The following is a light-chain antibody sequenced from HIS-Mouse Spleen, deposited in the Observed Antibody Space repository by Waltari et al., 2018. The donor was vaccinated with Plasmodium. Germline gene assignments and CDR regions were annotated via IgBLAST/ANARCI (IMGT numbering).Light chain of an antibody. CDR1: QSVLYSSNNKYY. V-gene: IGKV4-1*01. CDR2: WAS. J-gene: IGKJ2*01. Sequence: DIVMTQSPDSLAVSLGERATINCKSSQSVLYSSNNKYYLAWYKQKPGQPAKLLIYWASTRESGVPDRFSGSGSGTDFTLTISSLQAEDVAVYYCQQYYSTPYTFGQGTKLEIK. CDR3: QQYYSTPYT.